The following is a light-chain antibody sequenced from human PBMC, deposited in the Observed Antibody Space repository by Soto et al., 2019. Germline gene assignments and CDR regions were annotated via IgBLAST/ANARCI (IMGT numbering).Light chain of an antibody. CDR3: QPYDISLRGVV. J-gene: IGLJ2*01. Sequence: QPVLTQPPSVSGAPGQRGTISCTGSSSNIGAGYDVHWYQQLPGTAPKLLIYGNSNRPSGVPDRFSGSKSGTSASLAITGLQAEDEADYYCQPYDISLRGVVFGGGTKLTVL. CDR2: GNS. CDR1: SSNIGAGYD. V-gene: IGLV1-40*01.